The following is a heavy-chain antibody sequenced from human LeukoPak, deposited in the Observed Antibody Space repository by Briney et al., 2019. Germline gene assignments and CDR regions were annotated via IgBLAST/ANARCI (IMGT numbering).Heavy chain of an antibody. V-gene: IGHV4-31*03. CDR3: ARDVTDTAMATDY. CDR1: VGSISSGGYY. CDR2: IYYSGST. J-gene: IGHJ4*02. D-gene: IGHD5-18*01. Sequence: SQTLSLTCTVSVGSISSGGYYWSWIRQHPGKGLEWIGYIYYSGSTYYNPSLKSRVTISVDTSKNQFSLKLSSVTAADTAVYYCARDVTDTAMATDYWGQGTLVTVSS.